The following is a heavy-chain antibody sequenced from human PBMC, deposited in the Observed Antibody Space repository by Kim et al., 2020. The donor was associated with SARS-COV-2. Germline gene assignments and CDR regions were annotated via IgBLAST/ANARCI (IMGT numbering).Heavy chain of an antibody. CDR2: INHSGST. V-gene: IGHV4-34*01. CDR1: GGSFSGYY. Sequence: SETLSLTCAVYGGSFSGYYWSWIRQPPGKGLEWIGEINHSGSTNYNPSLKSRVTISVDTSKNQFSLKLSSVTAADTAVYYCARVSGYVLRYFDWLYYFDYWGQGTLVTVSS. J-gene: IGHJ4*02. CDR3: ARVSGYVLRYFDWLYYFDY. D-gene: IGHD3-9*01.